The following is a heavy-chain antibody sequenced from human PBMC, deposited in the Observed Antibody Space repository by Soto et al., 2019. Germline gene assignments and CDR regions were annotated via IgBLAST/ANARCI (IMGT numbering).Heavy chain of an antibody. D-gene: IGHD2-15*01. CDR3: AKGGGIYCSGGSCYDSGAFDI. V-gene: IGHV3-23*01. CDR1: GFTFSSYA. CDR2: ISGSGGST. Sequence: EVQLLESGGGLVQPGGSLRLSCAASGFTFSSYAMSWVRQAPGKGLEWVSAISGSGGSTYYADSVKGRFTISRDNSKNTLYPQMNSLRAEDTAVYYCAKGGGIYCSGGSCYDSGAFDIWGQGTMVTVSS. J-gene: IGHJ3*02.